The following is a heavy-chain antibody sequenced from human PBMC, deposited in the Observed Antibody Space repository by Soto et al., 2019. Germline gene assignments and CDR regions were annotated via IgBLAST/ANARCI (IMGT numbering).Heavy chain of an antibody. CDR2: INQDGRDT. V-gene: IGHV3-7*01. D-gene: IGHD3-16*02. CDR1: GLAFRSFL. CDR3: ATYHDDEWESYRHRY. J-gene: IGHJ4*02. Sequence: GGSLRLSCAASGLAFRSFLMSWVRQAPGGGLEWVANINQDGRDTYYSDSVRDRFTISRDNAANSLFLHMDSLGAEDTAVYYCATYHDDEWESYRHRYWGQGTLVTVSS.